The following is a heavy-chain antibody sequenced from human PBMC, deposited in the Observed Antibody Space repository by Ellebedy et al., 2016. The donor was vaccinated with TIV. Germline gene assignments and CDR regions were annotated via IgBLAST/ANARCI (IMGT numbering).Heavy chain of an antibody. V-gene: IGHV1-2*02. CDR2: INPNSGGT. D-gene: IGHD6-13*01. CDR3: ARVLSLGYSSSWYDY. J-gene: IGHJ4*02. Sequence: ASVKVSCXASGYTFTGYYMHWVRQAPGQGLEWMGWINPNSGGTNYAQKFQGRVTMTRDTSISTAYMELSRLRSDDTAVYYCARVLSLGYSSSWYDYWGQGTLVTVSS. CDR1: GYTFTGYY.